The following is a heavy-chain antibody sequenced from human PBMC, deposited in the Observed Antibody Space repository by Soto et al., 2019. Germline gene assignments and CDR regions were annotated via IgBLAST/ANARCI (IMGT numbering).Heavy chain of an antibody. CDR2: ISGSGGST. CDR1: GFTFSSYA. Sequence: AGSLRLSCASSGFTFSSYAMSWVRQAPGKGLEWVSAISGSGGSTYYADSVKGRFTISRDNSKNTVYLQMNSLRAEDTAVYYCAKDYSTVTTDPLSVVLFDYWGQGALVTVS. V-gene: IGHV3-23*01. CDR3: AKDYSTVTTDPLSVVLFDY. J-gene: IGHJ4*02. D-gene: IGHD4-17*01.